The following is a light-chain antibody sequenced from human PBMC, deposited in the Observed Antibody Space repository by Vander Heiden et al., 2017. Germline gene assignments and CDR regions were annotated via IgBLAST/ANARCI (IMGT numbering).Light chain of an antibody. V-gene: IGLV2-23*02. J-gene: IGLJ2*01. CDR1: TSDVGSYDL. CDR2: EVS. CDR3: CSYATGGTVV. Sequence: QSALTQPASVSGSPGQSITISCNGSTSDVGSYDLVSWYQHHPGIPPKLMISEVSERPSGVSNRFSGSKSGNTAFLTISGLQAEDEADYYCCSYATGGTVVFGGGTKLTVL.